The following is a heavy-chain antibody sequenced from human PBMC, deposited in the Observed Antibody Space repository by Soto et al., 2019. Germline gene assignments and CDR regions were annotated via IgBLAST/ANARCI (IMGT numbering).Heavy chain of an antibody. D-gene: IGHD1-26*01. CDR3: EGAQWENSYYYYYGMDV. CDR1: GFTFSSYA. V-gene: IGHV3-30-3*01. CDR2: ISYDGSNN. Sequence: SGGSLRLSCAASGFTFSSYAMHWVRQAPGKGLEWVALISYDGSNNYYDAHLKGRLTIYRANSKNTLYMQMNRTTADATAVYYSEGAQWENSYYYYYGMDVWGQGTTVTVSS. J-gene: IGHJ6*02.